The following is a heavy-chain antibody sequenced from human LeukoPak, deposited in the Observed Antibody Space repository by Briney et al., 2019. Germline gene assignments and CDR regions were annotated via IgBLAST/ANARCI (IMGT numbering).Heavy chain of an antibody. CDR2: IIPILGIA. CDR1: GGTFSSYA. CDR3: AVRGGQYYFDY. V-gene: IGHV1-69*04. J-gene: IGHJ4*02. Sequence: ASVKVSCKASGGTFSSYAINWVRQAPGQGLEWMGRIIPILGIANYAQKFQGRVTITADKSTSTAYMELSSLRSEDTAVYYCAVRGGQYYFDYWGQGTLVTVSS.